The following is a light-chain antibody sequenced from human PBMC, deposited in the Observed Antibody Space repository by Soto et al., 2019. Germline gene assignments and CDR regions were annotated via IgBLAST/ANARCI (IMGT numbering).Light chain of an antibody. Sequence: DIQLTQSPYTLSAAVGDGVTLTCLASQSISSWLAWYQQKPGKAPKLLIFDASSLESGTPSRFSGSGSGTEFTLTISSLQPDDFATYYCQHYNCYSEAFGQGTKV. J-gene: IGKJ1*01. CDR3: QHYNCYSEA. CDR1: QSISSW. V-gene: IGKV1-5*01. CDR2: DAS.